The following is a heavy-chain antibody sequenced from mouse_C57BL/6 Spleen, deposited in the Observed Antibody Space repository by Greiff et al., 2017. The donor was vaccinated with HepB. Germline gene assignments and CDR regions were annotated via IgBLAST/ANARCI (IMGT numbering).Heavy chain of an antibody. Sequence: QVHVKQPGAELVRPGTSVKLSCKASGYTFTSYWMHWVKQRPGQGLEWIGVIDPSDSYTNYNQKFKGKATLTVDTSSSTAYMQLSSLTSEDSAVYYCARGSNWFAYWGQGTLVTVSA. D-gene: IGHD2-5*01. CDR1: GYTFTSYW. CDR2: IDPSDSYT. V-gene: IGHV1-59*01. J-gene: IGHJ3*01. CDR3: ARGSNWFAY.